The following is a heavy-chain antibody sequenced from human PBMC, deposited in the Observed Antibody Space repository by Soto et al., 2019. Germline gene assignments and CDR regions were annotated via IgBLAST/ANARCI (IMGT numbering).Heavy chain of an antibody. J-gene: IGHJ4*02. CDR1: GFTFNSYA. D-gene: IGHD3-10*01. CDR3: ARDGSGSYYLDY. Sequence: GGSLRLSCTASGFTFNSYAMNWVRQAPGKGLEWVSAVSASGTHTYYADSVKGRFTISRDNSKNTLYLQMNSLRAEDTAVYYCARDGSGSYYLDYWGQGTLVTVSS. V-gene: IGHV3-23*01. CDR2: VSASGTHT.